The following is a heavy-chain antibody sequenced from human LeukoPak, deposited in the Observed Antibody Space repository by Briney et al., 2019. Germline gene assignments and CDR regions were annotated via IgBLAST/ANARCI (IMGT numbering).Heavy chain of an antibody. J-gene: IGHJ4*02. Sequence: GGSLRLSCAVSGFTFSNYAMSWVRRAPGKGLEWVANIKQDGNEKYYLHSVKGRFTISRDNAKKSLYLQMNSLRAEDTAMYYCARDLSHYYDGSDYYGYWGQGTLVTV. CDR2: IKQDGNEK. CDR3: ARDLSHYYDGSDYYGY. V-gene: IGHV3-7*03. CDR1: GFTFSNYA. D-gene: IGHD3-22*01.